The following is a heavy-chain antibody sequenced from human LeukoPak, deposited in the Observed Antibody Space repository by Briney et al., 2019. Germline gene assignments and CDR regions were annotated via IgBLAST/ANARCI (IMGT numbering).Heavy chain of an antibody. CDR3: ARGWISDSFDY. Sequence: GGSLRPSCAASGFTFSSYEMNWVRQAPGKGLEWVSYISSSGSNIYYADSVKGRFTISRDNAKNSLYLQMNSLRAEDTAVYYCARGWISDSFDYWGQGTLVTVSS. D-gene: IGHD5-12*01. CDR1: GFTFSSYE. V-gene: IGHV3-48*03. J-gene: IGHJ4*02. CDR2: ISSSGSNI.